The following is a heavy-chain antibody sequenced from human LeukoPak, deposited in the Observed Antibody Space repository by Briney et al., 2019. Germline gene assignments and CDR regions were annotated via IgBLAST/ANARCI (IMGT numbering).Heavy chain of an antibody. Sequence: GGSLRLSCAASGFTFSSYGMSWVRQAPGKGLEWVSSISSSSSYIYYADSVKGRFTISRDNAKNSLYLQMNSLRAEDTAVYYCARDRFDSSGYLVFQAFYYYYYMDVWGKGTTVTISS. V-gene: IGHV3-21*01. CDR3: ARDRFDSSGYLVFQAFYYYYYMDV. D-gene: IGHD3-22*01. J-gene: IGHJ6*03. CDR1: GFTFSSYG. CDR2: ISSSSSYI.